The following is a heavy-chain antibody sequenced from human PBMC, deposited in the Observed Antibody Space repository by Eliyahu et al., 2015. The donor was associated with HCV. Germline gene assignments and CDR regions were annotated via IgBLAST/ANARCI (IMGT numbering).Heavy chain of an antibody. CDR3: AREDSTTVNYFNY. D-gene: IGHD2-2*01. CDR1: GFDFNIYH. Sequence: QVQLMESGGGVVQPGGSRXLSCKASGFDFNIYHMHWVRQAPGKGLEWVALIWRDGSETFYAESVRGRFTISRDNSENTVYLQMNDLRAEDMAVYYCAREDSTTVNYFNYWGQGTLVTVSS. CDR2: IWRDGSET. V-gene: IGHV3-33*01. J-gene: IGHJ4*02.